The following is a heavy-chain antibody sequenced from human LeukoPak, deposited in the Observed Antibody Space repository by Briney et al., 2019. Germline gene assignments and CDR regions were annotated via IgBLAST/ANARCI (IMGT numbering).Heavy chain of an antibody. CDR3: ARIYCSSTSCYYYYYYGMDV. CDR1: GYTFTSYD. Sequence: ASVKVSCKASGYTFTSYDINWVQQATGQGLEWMGWMNPNSGNTGYAQKFQGRVTMTRNTSISTAYMELSSLRSEDTAVYYCARIYCSSTSCYYYYYYGMDVWGQGTTVTVSS. CDR2: MNPNSGNT. V-gene: IGHV1-8*01. J-gene: IGHJ6*02. D-gene: IGHD2-2*01.